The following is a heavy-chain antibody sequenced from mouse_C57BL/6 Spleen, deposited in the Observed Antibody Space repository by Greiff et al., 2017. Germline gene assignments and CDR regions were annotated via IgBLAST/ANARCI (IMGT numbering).Heavy chain of an antibody. J-gene: IGHJ4*01. CDR3: ARDYGSSFYAMDY. Sequence: EVMLVESGGGLVKPGGSLKLSCAASGFTFSDYGMHWVSQAPEKGLEWVAYISSGSSTIYYADTVKGRFTISRDNAKNTLFLQMTSLRSEDTAMYYCARDYGSSFYAMDYWGQGTSVTVSS. CDR2: ISSGSSTI. CDR1: GFTFSDYG. V-gene: IGHV5-17*01. D-gene: IGHD1-1*01.